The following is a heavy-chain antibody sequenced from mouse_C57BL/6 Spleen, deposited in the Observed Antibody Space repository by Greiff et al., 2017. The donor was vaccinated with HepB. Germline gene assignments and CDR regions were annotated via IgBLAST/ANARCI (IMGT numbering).Heavy chain of an antibody. CDR3: ASTMAFAY. CDR2: ISSGGSYT. Sequence: EVQGVESGGDLVKPGGSLKLSCAASGFTFSSYGMSWVRQTPDKRLEWVATISSGGSYTYYPDSVKGRFTISRDNAKNTLYLQMSSLKSEDTAMYYCASTMAFAYWGQGTLVTVSA. CDR1: GFTFSSYG. J-gene: IGHJ3*01. V-gene: IGHV5-6*01. D-gene: IGHD2-1*01.